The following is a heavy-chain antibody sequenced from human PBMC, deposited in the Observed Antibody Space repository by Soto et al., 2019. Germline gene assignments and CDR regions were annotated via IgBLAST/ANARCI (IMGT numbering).Heavy chain of an antibody. V-gene: IGHV4-59*01. CDR2: IYYSGST. CDR3: ARGWNTAMVTLDY. J-gene: IGHJ4*02. D-gene: IGHD5-18*01. Sequence: SETLSLTCTVSGGSISSYYWSWIRQPPGKGLEWIGYIYYSGSTNYNPSLKSRVTISVDTSKNQFSLKLSSVTAADTAVYYCARGWNTAMVTLDYWGQGTLVTVSS. CDR1: GGSISSYY.